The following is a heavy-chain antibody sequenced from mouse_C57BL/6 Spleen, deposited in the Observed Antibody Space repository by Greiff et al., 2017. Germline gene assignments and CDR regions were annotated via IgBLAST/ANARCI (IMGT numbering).Heavy chain of an antibody. V-gene: IGHV1-69*01. D-gene: IGHD2-4*01. J-gene: IGHJ3*01. CDR3: ARSIYYDYDWFAY. CDR1: GYTFTSYW. Sequence: QVQLQQPGAELVMPGASVKLSCKASGYTFTSYWMHWVKQRPGQGLEWIGEIDPSDSYTNYNQKFKGKSTLTVDKSSSTAYMQLSSLTSEDSAVYYGARSIYYDYDWFAYWGQGTLVTVSA. CDR2: IDPSDSYT.